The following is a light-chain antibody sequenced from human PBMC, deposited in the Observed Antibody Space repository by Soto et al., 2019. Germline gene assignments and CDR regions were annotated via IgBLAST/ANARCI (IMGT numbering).Light chain of an antibody. V-gene: IGKV3-20*01. CDR1: QSVTSSY. CDR2: GAS. CDR3: QQYGSSSYT. J-gene: IGKJ2*01. Sequence: IVSTQSPGTLPLSPGERATLSCRASQSVTSSYLAWYQQKPGQAPTLLISGASSRATGIPDRFSGSGSGTDFTLTISRLEPEDFAVYFCQQYGSSSYTFGQGTKLQIK.